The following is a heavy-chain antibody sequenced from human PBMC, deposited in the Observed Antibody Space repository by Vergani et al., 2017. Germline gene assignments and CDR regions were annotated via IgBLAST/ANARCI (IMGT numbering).Heavy chain of an antibody. CDR3: AKEGGPYYRYYMDV. CDR1: GFTFRNYG. D-gene: IGHD3-16*01. J-gene: IGHJ6*03. Sequence: VQLVESGGGLVKPGGSLRLSCAVSGFTFRNYGMHWVRQAPGKGLEWVAVISYDGSNKYYADSVKGRFTISRDNSKNTLYLQMNSLRAEDTAVYYCAKEGGPYYRYYMDVWGKGTTVSVSS. CDR2: ISYDGSNK. V-gene: IGHV3-30*18.